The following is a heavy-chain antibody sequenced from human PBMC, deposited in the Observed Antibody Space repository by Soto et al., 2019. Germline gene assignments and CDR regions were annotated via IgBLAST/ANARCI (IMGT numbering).Heavy chain of an antibody. J-gene: IGHJ4*02. D-gene: IGHD3-3*01. Sequence: GESLKISCKGSGYSFTSYWIGWVRQMPGKGLEWMGIIYPGDSDTRYSPSFQGQVTISADKSISTAYLQWSSLKASDTAMYYCARSYYDFWSGPRPPSDYWGQGTLVTVSS. CDR2: IYPGDSDT. CDR1: GYSFTSYW. CDR3: ARSYYDFWSGPRPPSDY. V-gene: IGHV5-51*01.